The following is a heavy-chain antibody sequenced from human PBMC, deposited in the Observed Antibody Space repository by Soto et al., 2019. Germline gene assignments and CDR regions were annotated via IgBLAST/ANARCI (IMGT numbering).Heavy chain of an antibody. CDR3: ARGRGPLDY. V-gene: IGHV4-34*01. CDR2: INHSGST. D-gene: IGHD3-10*01. J-gene: IGHJ4*02. CDR1: GGCFSGYC. Sequence: SETLSLTCAVYGGCFSGYCWSWIRQPPGKGLEWIGGINHSGSTNYNPSLKSRVTISVDTSKNQFSLKLSSVTAADTAVYYCARGRGPLDYWGQGTLVTVSS.